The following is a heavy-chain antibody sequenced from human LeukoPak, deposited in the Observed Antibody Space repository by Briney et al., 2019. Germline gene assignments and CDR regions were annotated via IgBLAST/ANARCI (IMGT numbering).Heavy chain of an antibody. CDR3: ARSMVRDPLPLKYGMDV. J-gene: IGHJ6*02. D-gene: IGHD3-10*01. V-gene: IGHV1-2*04. CDR2: INPNSGGT. Sequence: ASVKVSCKASGYTFTGYYMHWVRQAPGQGLEWMGWINPNSGGTNYAQKFQGWVTMTRDTSISTAYMELSRLRSDDTAVYYCARSMVRDPLPLKYGMDVWGQGTTVTVSS. CDR1: GYTFTGYY.